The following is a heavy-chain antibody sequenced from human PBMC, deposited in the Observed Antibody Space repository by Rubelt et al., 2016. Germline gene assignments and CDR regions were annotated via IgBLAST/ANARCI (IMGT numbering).Heavy chain of an antibody. V-gene: IGHV3-74*01. J-gene: IGHJ4*02. D-gene: IGHD2-21*01. Sequence: QVPGKGLVWVSRINSDGSSTSDVDSVKGRFTISRDNAKNTLYLQMNSLRDEDAAVYYCARGSYYFDYWGQGTLVTVSS. CDR3: ARGSYYFDY. CDR2: INSDGSST.